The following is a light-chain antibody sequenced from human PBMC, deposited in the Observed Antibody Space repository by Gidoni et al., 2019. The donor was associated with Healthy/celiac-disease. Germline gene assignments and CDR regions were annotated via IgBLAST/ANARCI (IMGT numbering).Light chain of an antibody. CDR2: DAS. J-gene: IGKJ4*01. V-gene: IGKV3-11*01. CDR3: QQRSNWLT. Sequence: EIVLTQSPATLSLSPGERATLSCRASQSVSSYLAWYQQQPGQAPMLLIYDASNRATGIPARFSVSGSGTDFTLTISSLEPEDFAVYYCQQRSNWLTFGGGTQVEIK. CDR1: QSVSSY.